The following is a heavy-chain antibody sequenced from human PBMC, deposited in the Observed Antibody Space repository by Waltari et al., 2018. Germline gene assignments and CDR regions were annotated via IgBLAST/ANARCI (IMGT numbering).Heavy chain of an antibody. V-gene: IGHV1-69*10. CDR1: GFPFGNFG. Sequence: QVQLVQSGTEVKKPGASVKISCTASGFPFGNFGLSWVRQAPGQGLEWVGVIVPLVGITNYAEKFQGRVTITADTSTTTAHMELSSLRSEDTAVYYCARGRNYYGLDSWGQGVVVIVSS. CDR2: IVPLVGIT. CDR3: ARGRNYYGLDS. J-gene: IGHJ6*02.